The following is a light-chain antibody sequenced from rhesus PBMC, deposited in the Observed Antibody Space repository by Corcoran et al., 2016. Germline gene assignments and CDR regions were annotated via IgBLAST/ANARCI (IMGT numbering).Light chain of an antibody. J-gene: IGKJ3*01. CDR1: VNVNNY. V-gene: IGKV1-74*01. Sequence: DIQMTQSPSSLSASLGDRVIIPCRASVNVNNYLNWYQQKPGKAPKLLIYKASTLKSGVPSRLSGSGSGTDYTFTISSLQPEDVETYYCQHGYGTPFTFGPGTKLDIK. CDR2: KAS. CDR3: QHGYGTPFT.